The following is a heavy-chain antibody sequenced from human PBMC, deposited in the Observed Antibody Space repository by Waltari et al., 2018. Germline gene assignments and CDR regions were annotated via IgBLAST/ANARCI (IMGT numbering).Heavy chain of an antibody. J-gene: IGHJ3*02. Sequence: QVQLQESGPGLVKPSETLSLTCAVSGYSISSGYYWGWIRPPPGKGLEWIGSIYHSGSTYYNPSLKSRVTISVDTSKNQFSLKLSSVTAADTAVYYCARGLAAAGTFDAFDIWGQGTMVTVSS. CDR2: IYHSGST. D-gene: IGHD6-13*01. V-gene: IGHV4-38-2*01. CDR3: ARGLAAAGTFDAFDI. CDR1: GYSISSGYY.